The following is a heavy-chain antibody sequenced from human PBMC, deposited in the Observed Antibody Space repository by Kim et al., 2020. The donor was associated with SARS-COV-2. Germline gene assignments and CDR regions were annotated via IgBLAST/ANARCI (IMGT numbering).Heavy chain of an antibody. CDR3: ASKGWGDGYNYFDY. V-gene: IGHV1-69*13. CDR1: GGTFSSYA. CDR2: IIPIFGTA. Sequence: SVKVSCKASGGTFSSYAISWVRQAPGQGLEWMGGIIPIFGTANYAQKFQGRVTITADESTSTAYMELSSLRSEDTAVYYCASKGWGDGYNYFDYWGQGTLVTVSS. J-gene: IGHJ4*02. D-gene: IGHD5-12*01.